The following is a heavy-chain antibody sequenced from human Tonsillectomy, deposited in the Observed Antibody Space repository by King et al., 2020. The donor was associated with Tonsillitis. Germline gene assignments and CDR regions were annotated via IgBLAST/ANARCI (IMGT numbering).Heavy chain of an antibody. V-gene: IGHV1-8*01. D-gene: IGHD3-3*01. CDR2: MNPKSGNT. CDR1: GYTFTSYD. J-gene: IGHJ5*02. Sequence: QLVQSGAEVKKPGASVKVSCKASGYTFTSYDINWVRLATGQGLEWMGWMNPKSGNTGYAQKFQGRVTMTRNTSISTAYMELSSLRSEDTAVYYCARRYDFWSVPGQIWFDPWGQGTLVTVSS. CDR3: ARRYDFWSVPGQIWFDP.